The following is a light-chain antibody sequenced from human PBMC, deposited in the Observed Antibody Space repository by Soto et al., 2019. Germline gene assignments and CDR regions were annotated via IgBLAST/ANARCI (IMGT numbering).Light chain of an antibody. CDR3: QHYGNSLLT. Sequence: EIVLTQSPGTQSLSPGERATLSCRASQSVSSSYLAWYQQKPGQAPRLLIYGASSRATGIPDRFSGSGSGTDFTLTISRLEPEDFAVYYCQHYGNSLLTFGGGTKVEIK. CDR1: QSVSSSY. CDR2: GAS. J-gene: IGKJ4*01. V-gene: IGKV3-20*01.